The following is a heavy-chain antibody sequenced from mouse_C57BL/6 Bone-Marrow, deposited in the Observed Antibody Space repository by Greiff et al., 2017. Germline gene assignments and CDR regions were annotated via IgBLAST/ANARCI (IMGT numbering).Heavy chain of an antibody. CDR1: GYTFTSYW. D-gene: IGHD2-2*01. Sequence: VQLQQSGTVLARPGASVKMSCKTSGYTFTSYWMHWVKQRPGQGLEWIGAIYPGNSDTSYNQKFKGKAKLTAVTSASTAYMGLSSLTNEDSAVYYCTRGYGYDEIYFDYWGQGTTLTVSS. V-gene: IGHV1-5*01. CDR3: TRGYGYDEIYFDY. J-gene: IGHJ2*01. CDR2: IYPGNSDT.